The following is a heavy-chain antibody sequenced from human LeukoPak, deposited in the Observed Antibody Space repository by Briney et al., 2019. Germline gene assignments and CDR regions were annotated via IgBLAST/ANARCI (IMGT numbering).Heavy chain of an antibody. V-gene: IGHV4-59*08. CDR1: GDSIRNYY. CDR2: IYNGGRST. J-gene: IGHJ4*02. D-gene: IGHD6-19*01. CDR3: ARHRGVIAVAGMFDY. Sequence: SETLSLTCTVSGDSIRNYYWSWIRQPPGKGLEWIRYIYNGGRSTNYNPSLKSRVTISLDTSKNQFSLKLSSVTAADTAVYYCARHRGVIAVAGMFDYWGQGTLVTVSS.